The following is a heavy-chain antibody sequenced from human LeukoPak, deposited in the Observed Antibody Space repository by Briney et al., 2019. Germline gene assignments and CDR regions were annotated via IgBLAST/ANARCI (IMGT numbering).Heavy chain of an antibody. CDR2: INPYSGTT. J-gene: IGHJ4*02. Sequence: ASVKVSCKTSAYTFTAYYIHWVRQAPGQGLEWMGWINPYSGTTNYAQNFQGRVTMTRDTSISTAYMELSSLISDDTAVYFCARGGTAKYYIYFAYWGQGSLVIVSS. CDR3: ARGGTAKYYIYFAY. V-gene: IGHV1-2*02. D-gene: IGHD2/OR15-2a*01. CDR1: AYTFTAYY.